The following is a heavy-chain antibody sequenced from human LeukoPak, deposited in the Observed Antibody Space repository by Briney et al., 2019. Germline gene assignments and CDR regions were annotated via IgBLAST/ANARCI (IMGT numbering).Heavy chain of an antibody. CDR3: AREGRRYFDY. CDR1: GGFVSSGSYY. Sequence: PSETLSLTCTVSGGFVSSGSYYWSWIRQPPGKGLEWIGYIYYSGSTNYNPSLKSRVTISVDTSKNQFSLKLSSVTAADTAVYYCAREGRRYFDYWGQGTLVTVSS. J-gene: IGHJ4*02. CDR2: IYYSGST. V-gene: IGHV4-61*01.